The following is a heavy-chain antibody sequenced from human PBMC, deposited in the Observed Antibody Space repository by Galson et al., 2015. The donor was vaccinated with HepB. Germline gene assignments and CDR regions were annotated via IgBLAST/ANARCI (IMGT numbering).Heavy chain of an antibody. CDR2: IKQDESKK. J-gene: IGHJ4*02. CDR3: ARLAARQNYEY. CDR1: GFTFSNYW. D-gene: IGHD6-6*01. V-gene: IGHV3-7*01. Sequence: SCAASGFTFSNYWMSWVRQAPGKGLEWVANIKQDESKKYYVDSVKGRFTISRDNAKSSLYLQMNSLRAEDTAVYYCARLAARQNYEYWGQGTLVTVSS.